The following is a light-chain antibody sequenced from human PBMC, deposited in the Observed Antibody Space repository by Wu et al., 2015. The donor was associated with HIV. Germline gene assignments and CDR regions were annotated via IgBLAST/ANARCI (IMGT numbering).Light chain of an antibody. V-gene: IGKV3-20*01. CDR1: QSVSSTY. CDR2: GAS. Sequence: EIVLTQSPGTVSLSPGERATLSCRASQSVSSTYIAWYQQKPGQAPRLLIYGASSRATDIPDRFSGSGSGTDFTLTISRLEPEDFAVYYCQQYGGSPRTFGQGTKVEIK. J-gene: IGKJ1*01. CDR3: QQYGGSPRT.